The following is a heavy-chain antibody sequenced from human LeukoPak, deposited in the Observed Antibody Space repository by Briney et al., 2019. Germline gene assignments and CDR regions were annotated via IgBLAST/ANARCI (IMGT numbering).Heavy chain of an antibody. V-gene: IGHV2-5*01. CDR2: IYWNDEK. Sequence: SGPTLVNPTQTLTLTCTFSGFSLTTGGGAVGWLRRPPGKALEWLALIYWNDEKRYSPSLGSRLTVTKDTSKNQVVLTMTNMDPEDTGTYYCAQDKDYRMVVRGQGTTVTVSS. D-gene: IGHD3-16*02. CDR1: GFSLTTGGGA. J-gene: IGHJ6*02. CDR3: AQDKDYRMVV.